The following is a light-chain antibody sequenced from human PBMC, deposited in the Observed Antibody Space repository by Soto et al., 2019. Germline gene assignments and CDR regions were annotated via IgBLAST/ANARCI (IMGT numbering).Light chain of an antibody. CDR1: HPISSH. Sequence: IQLTQSPSSLSASVGDRVTITCLASHPISSHLNWFQQKPGKAPRLLIYAGSRLLGGVPLRFSASGSGTDFTLTISSLQPDDFATYFCQKGYTIPWPFGQGTKVEIK. CDR3: QKGYTIPWP. CDR2: AGS. J-gene: IGKJ1*01. V-gene: IGKV1-39*01.